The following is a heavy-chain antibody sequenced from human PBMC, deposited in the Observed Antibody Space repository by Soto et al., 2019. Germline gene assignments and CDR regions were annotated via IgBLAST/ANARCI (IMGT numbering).Heavy chain of an antibody. CDR3: ARMETFGSLNWFDP. J-gene: IGHJ5*02. D-gene: IGHD3-16*01. CDR1: GYTFTSYG. Sequence: ASVKVSCKASGYTFTSYGITWVRQAPGQGLEWMGWISAYNGNTNSAQKLQGRVTMTRDISIATAYMELSSLRSDDTAIYYCARMETFGSLNWFDPWGQGTLVTVSS. V-gene: IGHV1-18*04. CDR2: ISAYNGNT.